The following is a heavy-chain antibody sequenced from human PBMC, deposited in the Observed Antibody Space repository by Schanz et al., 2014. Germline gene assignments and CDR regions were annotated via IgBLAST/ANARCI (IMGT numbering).Heavy chain of an antibody. CDR1: GFIFSNYG. CDR3: ARGTDWNLHY. J-gene: IGHJ4*02. CDR2: IGYLGDT. Sequence: EVQLVESGGGLVQPGGSLRLSCAASGFIFSNYGMHWVRQAPGKGLEWVSTIGYLGDTYYPDSVKGRFTVSRDSGQNSLYLQMNSLRAGDTAVYYCARGTDWNLHYWGQGALVTVSS. D-gene: IGHD1-1*01. V-gene: IGHV3-13*01.